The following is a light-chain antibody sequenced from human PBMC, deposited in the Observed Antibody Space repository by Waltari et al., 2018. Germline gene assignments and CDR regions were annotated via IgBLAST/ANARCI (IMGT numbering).Light chain of an antibody. CDR1: SSHVGCHHY. CDR2: DVN. Sequence: SALSHPAPVSGSPAQSIPIPCSRASSHVGCHHYVPWYQQHPGEAPKLLIRDVNNRPSGVSNRFSGSKYGNTASLTTSGLQAEDEADYYCSSYSNSSSLMLFGEGTKVTVL. V-gene: IGLV2-14*03. J-gene: IGLJ2*01. CDR3: SSYSNSSSLML.